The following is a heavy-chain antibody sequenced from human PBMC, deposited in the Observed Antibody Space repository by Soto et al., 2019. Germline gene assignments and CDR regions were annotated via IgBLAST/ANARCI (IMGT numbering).Heavy chain of an antibody. Sequence: PSQTLSLTCAISGDSFSSNTVAWNWIRQSPSRGLEWLGRTYYRSKWYDDYAESVKSRITINPDTSKNQSSLHLNSVTLEDTAVYYCARDWAAAGPFDYWGQGTLVTVSS. CDR2: TYYRSKWYD. CDR1: GDSFSSNTVA. CDR3: ARDWAAAGPFDY. J-gene: IGHJ4*02. V-gene: IGHV6-1*01. D-gene: IGHD6-13*01.